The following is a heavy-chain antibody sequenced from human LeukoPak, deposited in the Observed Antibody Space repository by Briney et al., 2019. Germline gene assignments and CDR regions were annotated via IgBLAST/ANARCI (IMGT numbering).Heavy chain of an antibody. V-gene: IGHV3-30*03. D-gene: IGHD3-22*01. CDR1: GFTFSNYG. J-gene: IGHJ4*02. CDR2: ILYDGSYK. Sequence: GGSLRLSCAASGFTFSNYGMHWVRQAPGKGLEWVAVILYDGSYKYYADFVKGRFTISRDNSKNTLYLQVNSLRAVDTAVYYCASIHRDSSGFGGLEYWGQGTLVTVSS. CDR3: ASIHRDSSGFGGLEY.